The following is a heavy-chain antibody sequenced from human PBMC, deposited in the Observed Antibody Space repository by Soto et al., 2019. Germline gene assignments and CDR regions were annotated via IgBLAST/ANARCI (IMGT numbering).Heavy chain of an antibody. CDR2: IYYSGSP. CDR3: ARRMDV. J-gene: IGHJ6*02. V-gene: IGHV4-39*07. CDR1: GDSISSSKYY. Sequence: SETLSLTCTFPGDSISSSKYYWGWIRQPPGKGLEWIGSIYYSGSPYYNSSLKSRVTISVDTSKNQFSLKLSSVTAADTAVYYCARRMDVWGQGTTVTVSS.